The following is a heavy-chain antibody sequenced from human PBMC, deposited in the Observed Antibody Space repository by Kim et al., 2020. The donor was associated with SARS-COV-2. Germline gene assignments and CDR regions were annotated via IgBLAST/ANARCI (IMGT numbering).Heavy chain of an antibody. CDR3: ARYDF. J-gene: IGHJ4*02. CDR1: GGSFSGYY. CDR2: IEHSGSA. Sequence: SETLSLTCAVYGGSFSGYYWTWIRQPPGKGLEWIGDIEHSGSANYHPSLKSRVTISADTSTNQFSLKMNSVAAADTAIYYCARYDFWSRGTLVTVSS. V-gene: IGHV4-34*01. D-gene: IGHD3-3*01.